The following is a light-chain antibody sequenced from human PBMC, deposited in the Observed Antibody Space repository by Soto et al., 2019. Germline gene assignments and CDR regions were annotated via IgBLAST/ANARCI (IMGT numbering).Light chain of an antibody. CDR2: GAS. Sequence: EIVLTQSPGTLSLSPGERATLSCGASQSVNSNYLAWYQQRPGQAPRLLIYGASSRATGIPDRFSGSGSGTTFTLTISRLEPEDFAVYYCQKYLTSSPRTFGQGTKVDIK. CDR3: QKYLTSSPRT. J-gene: IGKJ1*01. CDR1: QSVNSNY. V-gene: IGKV3-20*01.